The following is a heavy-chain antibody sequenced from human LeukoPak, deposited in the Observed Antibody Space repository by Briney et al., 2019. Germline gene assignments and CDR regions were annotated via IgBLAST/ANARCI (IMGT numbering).Heavy chain of an antibody. CDR2: ISGSSSYI. CDR1: GFTFSRSD. Sequence: PGESLRLSCAASGFTFSRSDMNWVRQAPGKGLEWVSSISGSSSYIYYTDSLKGRFTISRDNAKNSLYLQMNSLRAEDTAVYYCARGSSNVAARNNWFGSWGQGTLVTVSS. V-gene: IGHV3-21*01. CDR3: ARGSSNVAARNNWFGS. D-gene: IGHD6-6*01. J-gene: IGHJ5*01.